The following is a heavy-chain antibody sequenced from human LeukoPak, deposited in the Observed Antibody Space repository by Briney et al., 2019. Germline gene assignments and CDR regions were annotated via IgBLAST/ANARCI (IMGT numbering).Heavy chain of an antibody. D-gene: IGHD6-6*01. V-gene: IGHV3-74*01. Sequence: GGSLRLSCAASGFTFSSYWMPWVRQAPGKGLVWVSRINSDGSSTSYADSVKGRFTISRDNAKNTLYLQMNSLRAEDTAVYYCARDRVPQYSSSSRPTKYWGQGTLVTVSS. CDR2: INSDGSST. CDR3: ARDRVPQYSSSSRPTKY. CDR1: GFTFSSYW. J-gene: IGHJ4*02.